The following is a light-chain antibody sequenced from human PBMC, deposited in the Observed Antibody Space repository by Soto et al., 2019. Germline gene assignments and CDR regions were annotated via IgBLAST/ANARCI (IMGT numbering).Light chain of an antibody. CDR3: PQRSFLPLS. CDR2: VAS. V-gene: IGKV3-11*01. Sequence: PSILLGSPEERATLSCRASQSVGSYLAWYPQKPGQAPGLLIYVASNRATGIPARFSGSGSGTDFTLTIFCFEPEDFAVYYCPQRSFLPLSLGQVTRLEI. J-gene: IGKJ5*01. CDR1: QSVGSY.